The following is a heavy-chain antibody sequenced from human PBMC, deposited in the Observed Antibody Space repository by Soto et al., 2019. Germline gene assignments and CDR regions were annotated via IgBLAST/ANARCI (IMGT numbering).Heavy chain of an antibody. CDR3: ARGEYSITIFGVVIRSIDY. CDR1: GGSISSGDYY. J-gene: IGHJ4*02. V-gene: IGHV4-30-4*01. CDR2: IYYSGST. Sequence: SETLSLTCTVSGGSISSGDYYWSWIRQPPGKGLEWIGYIYYSGSTYYNPSLKSRVTISVDTSKNQFSLKLSSVTAADTAVYYCARGEYSITIFGVVIRSIDYSGQGTLVTVSS. D-gene: IGHD3-3*01.